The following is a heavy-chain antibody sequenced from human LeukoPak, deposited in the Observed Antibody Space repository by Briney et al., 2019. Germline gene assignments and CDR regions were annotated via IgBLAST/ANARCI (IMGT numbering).Heavy chain of an antibody. V-gene: IGHV3-7*03. J-gene: IGHJ2*01. CDR2: IEQDEREI. D-gene: IGHD5-12*01. CDR3: ARDPLYSGYWFDL. CDR1: GFSFGASW. Sequence: GGSLRLSCAASGFSFGASWMSWLRQAPGKGLEWVANIEQDEREIFYADSVKGRFTILRDNAKNSLYLQMNSLRVEDTAVYYCARDPLYSGYWFDLWGRGTLVTVSS.